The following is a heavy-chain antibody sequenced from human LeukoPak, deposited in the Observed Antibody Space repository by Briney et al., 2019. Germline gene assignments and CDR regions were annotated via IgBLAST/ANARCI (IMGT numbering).Heavy chain of an antibody. D-gene: IGHD1-26*01. CDR1: GGTFSSYA. V-gene: IGHV1-69*13. Sequence: SVKVSCKASGGTFSSYAISWVRQAPGQGLEWMGGIIPIFGTANYAQKFQGRVTITADEPTSTAYMELSSLRSEDTAVYYCARWYSRINKCYYDYWGQGTLVTVSS. CDR2: IIPIFGTA. J-gene: IGHJ4*02. CDR3: ARWYSRINKCYYDY.